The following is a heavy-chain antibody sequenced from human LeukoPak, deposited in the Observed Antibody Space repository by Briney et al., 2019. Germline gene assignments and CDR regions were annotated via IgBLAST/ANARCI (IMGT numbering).Heavy chain of an antibody. D-gene: IGHD2-15*01. J-gene: IGHJ4*02. CDR2: ISYDGSNK. CDR1: GFTFSSYG. Sequence: GGSLRLSCAASGFTFSSYGMHWVRQAPGKGLEWVAVISYDGSNKYYADSVKGRFTISRDNSKNTLYLQMNRLRAEDAAVYYCARAPVTSCRGAFCYPFDYWGQGTLVTVSS. CDR3: ARAPVTSCRGAFCYPFDY. V-gene: IGHV3-30*03.